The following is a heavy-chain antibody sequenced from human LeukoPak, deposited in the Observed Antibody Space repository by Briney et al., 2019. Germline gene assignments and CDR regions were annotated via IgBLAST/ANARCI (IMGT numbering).Heavy chain of an antibody. D-gene: IGHD1-1*01. Sequence: SETLSVTSTVPVDSIKSRTHCSAWVRQPPGNGLEWIGCIYYQGHTVAHTSLKHRVTLSIDVSKNHVSLDLTSVTAADMAVYYCARGLFDGGNWFHFDSWGQGILVTVSS. CDR1: VDSIKSRTHC. CDR3: ARGLFDGGNWFHFDS. V-gene: IGHV4-39*02. J-gene: IGHJ4*02. CDR2: IYYQGHT.